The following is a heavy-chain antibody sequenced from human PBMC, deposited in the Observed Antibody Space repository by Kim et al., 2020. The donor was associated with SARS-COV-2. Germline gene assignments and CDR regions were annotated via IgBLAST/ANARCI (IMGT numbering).Heavy chain of an antibody. CDR1: GFTFSNYA. D-gene: IGHD2-15*01. CDR2: ISHDGSNE. J-gene: IGHJ4*02. V-gene: IGHV3-30*18. Sequence: GGSLRLSCAASGFTFSNYAMHWVRQAPGKGLEWMAVISHDGSNEYYGDSVKGRFTISRDNSRNTLSLQMNSLRGEDTAVYSCVKDREYCSGGTCYNGILDHWGQGTLVTVSS. CDR3: VKDREYCSGGTCYNGILDH.